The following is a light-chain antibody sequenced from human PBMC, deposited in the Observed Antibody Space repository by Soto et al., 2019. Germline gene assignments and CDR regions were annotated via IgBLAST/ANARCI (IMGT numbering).Light chain of an antibody. V-gene: IGKV1-5*03. J-gene: IGKJ1*01. Sequence: DIQMTQSPSTLSASLGDRVTLTCRASQNIRNWLAWYQQKPGKAPKLLISKASSLESGVPSRFSGSGSGTEFTLTISSLQPDDFATYYCQQYDTYWTFGQGTKVDIK. CDR3: QQYDTYWT. CDR1: QNIRNW. CDR2: KAS.